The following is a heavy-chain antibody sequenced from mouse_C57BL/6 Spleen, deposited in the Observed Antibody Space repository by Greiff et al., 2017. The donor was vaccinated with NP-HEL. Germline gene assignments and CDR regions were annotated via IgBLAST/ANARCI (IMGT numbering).Heavy chain of an antibody. V-gene: IGHV1-80*01. CDR2: IYPGDGDP. CDR1: GYAFSSYW. J-gene: IGHJ3*01. Sequence: QVQLQQSGAELVKPGASVKISCKASGYAFSSYWMNWVKQRPGKGLAWIGQIYPGDGDPNYNGKFKGKATLTADNTSSTANMQLSGLTSEDSAVYFCARSVEGNYLFAYWGQGTLVTVSA. CDR3: ARSVEGNYLFAY. D-gene: IGHD2-1*01.